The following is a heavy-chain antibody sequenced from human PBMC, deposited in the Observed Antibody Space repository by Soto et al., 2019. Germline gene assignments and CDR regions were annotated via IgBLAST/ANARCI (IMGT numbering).Heavy chain of an antibody. D-gene: IGHD2-15*01. J-gene: IGHJ5*02. CDR3: ARSNVVVVAATTFDP. Sequence: SETLSLTCTVSGGSISSGGYYWSWIRQHPGKGLEWIGYIYYSGSTYYNPSLKSRVTISVDTSKNQFSLKLSSVTAADTAVYYCARSNVVVVAATTFDPWGQGTLVTVSS. V-gene: IGHV4-31*03. CDR2: IYYSGST. CDR1: GGSISSGGYY.